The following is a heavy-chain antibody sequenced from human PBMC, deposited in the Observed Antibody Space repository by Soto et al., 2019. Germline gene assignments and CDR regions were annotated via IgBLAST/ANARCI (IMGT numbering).Heavy chain of an antibody. J-gene: IGHJ4*02. Sequence: SGPTLVNPTPTLTLTCTFSGFSISANEVGVGWIRQPPGKALEWLGIIYWDDDRRYNPLLASRLTITKDSAKNQVFLAMTNMDAVDTATYYCARLTDLYITFDYWGQGAQVTVSS. CDR2: IYWDDDR. CDR1: GFSISANEVG. CDR3: ARLTDLYITFDY. V-gene: IGHV2-5*02. D-gene: IGHD3-10*01.